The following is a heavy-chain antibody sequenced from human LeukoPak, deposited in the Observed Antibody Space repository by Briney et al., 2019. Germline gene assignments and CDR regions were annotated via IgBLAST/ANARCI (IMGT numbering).Heavy chain of an antibody. CDR3: ARAAYDSSGYLTL. D-gene: IGHD3-22*01. CDR2: INSRSSTI. CDR1: RFTFSNYG. Sequence: GGSLRLSCAASRFTFSNYGVNWVRQAPGKGLEWVSYINSRSSTIYYADSVKGRFTISRDNSKNTLFLQMNSLRAEDTAVYYCARAAYDSSGYLTLWGQGTLVTVSS. V-gene: IGHV3-48*01. J-gene: IGHJ4*02.